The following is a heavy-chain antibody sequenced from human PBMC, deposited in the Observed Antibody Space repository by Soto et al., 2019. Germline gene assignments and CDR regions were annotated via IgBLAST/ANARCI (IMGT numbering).Heavy chain of an antibody. CDR2: INHSGST. D-gene: IGHD2-15*01. Sequence: QVQLQQWGAGLLKPSETLSLTCAVYGGSFSGYYWSWIRQPPGKGLEWIGEINHSGSTNYNPSLKSRVTISVDTSKKQFSLKLSSVTAADTAVYYCARGYCSGGSCSQTDNWFDPWGQGTLVTVSS. V-gene: IGHV4-34*01. J-gene: IGHJ5*02. CDR1: GGSFSGYY. CDR3: ARGYCSGGSCSQTDNWFDP.